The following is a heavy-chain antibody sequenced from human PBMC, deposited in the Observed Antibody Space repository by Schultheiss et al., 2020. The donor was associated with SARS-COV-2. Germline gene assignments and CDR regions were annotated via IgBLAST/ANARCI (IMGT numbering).Heavy chain of an antibody. D-gene: IGHD3-22*01. V-gene: IGHV4-59*04. CDR3: ARQSGSDSSGYGNDY. J-gene: IGHJ4*02. CDR2: IYYSGST. CDR1: GGSISSYY. Sequence: SETLSLTCTVSGGSISSYYWSWIRQPPGKGLEWIGYIYYSGSTYYNPSLKSRVTISVDRSKNQFSLKLSSVTAADTAVYYCARQSGSDSSGYGNDYWGQGTLVTVSS.